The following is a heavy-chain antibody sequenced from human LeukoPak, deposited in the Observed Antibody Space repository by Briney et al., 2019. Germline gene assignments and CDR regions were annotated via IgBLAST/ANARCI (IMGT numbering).Heavy chain of an antibody. CDR2: IKEDGSEK. V-gene: IGHV3-7*01. D-gene: IGHD3-22*01. Sequence: GGSLRLSCAASGFTFSTYWMSWVRQAPGKGLEWVANIKEDGSEKYYMDSVKGRFTTSRDNAKNSLYLQMNSLRAEDTAVYYCARPAYPRHDSSGYYLEWGQGTLVTVSS. CDR1: GFTFSTYW. CDR3: ARPAYPRHDSSGYYLE. J-gene: IGHJ4*02.